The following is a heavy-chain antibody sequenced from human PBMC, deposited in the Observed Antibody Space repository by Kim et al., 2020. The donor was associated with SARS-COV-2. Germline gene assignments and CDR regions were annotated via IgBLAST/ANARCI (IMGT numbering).Heavy chain of an antibody. V-gene: IGHV1-58*01. CDR3: ATKPPEWFGELLYGGSWFDP. D-gene: IGHD3-10*01. CDR1: GFTFTSSA. Sequence: SVKVSCKASGFTFTSSAVQWVRQARGQRLEWIGWIVVGSGNTNYAQKFQERVTITRDMSTSTAYMELSSLRSEDTAVYYCATKPPEWFGELLYGGSWFDPWGQGTLVTVSS. CDR2: IVVGSGNT. J-gene: IGHJ5*02.